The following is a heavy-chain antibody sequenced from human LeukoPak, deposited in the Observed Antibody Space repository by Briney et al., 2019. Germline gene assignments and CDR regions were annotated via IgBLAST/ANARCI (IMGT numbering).Heavy chain of an antibody. CDR1: GRSISNTSYY. Sequence: PSETLSLTCSVSGRSISNTSYYWGWIRQPPGKGLEWIGIIYYTDSAYYNPSHKSRVPISVATSKNPFSLKLTSVTAADTAMYYCARHPYYYDSSGYYFDYWGQGTLVTVSS. CDR3: ARHPYYYDSSGYYFDY. CDR2: IYYTDSA. D-gene: IGHD3-22*01. V-gene: IGHV4-39*01. J-gene: IGHJ4*02.